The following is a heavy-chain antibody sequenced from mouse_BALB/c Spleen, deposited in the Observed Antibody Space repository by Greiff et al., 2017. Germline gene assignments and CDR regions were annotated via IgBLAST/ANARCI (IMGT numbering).Heavy chain of an antibody. CDR2: INPSSGYT. J-gene: IGHJ4*01. CDR1: GYTFTSYT. D-gene: IGHD2-2*01. Sequence: QVQLKQSAAELARPGASVKMSCKASGYTFTSYTMHWVKQRPGQGLEWIGYINPSSGYTEYNQKFKDKTTLTADKSSSTAYMQLSSLTSEDSAVYYCARRGLHLMDYWGQGTSVTVSS. CDR3: ARRGLHLMDY. V-gene: IGHV1-4*02.